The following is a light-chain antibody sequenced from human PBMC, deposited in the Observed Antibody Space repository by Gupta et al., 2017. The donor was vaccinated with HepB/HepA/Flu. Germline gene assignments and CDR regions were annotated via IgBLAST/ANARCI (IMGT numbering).Light chain of an antibody. CDR2: AAS. CDR1: QSISSY. J-gene: IGKJ2*01. V-gene: IGKV1-39*01. Sequence: DIQMTQSPSSLSASVGDRVTITCRASQSISSYLNWYQQKPGKAPKLLIYAASSLQSGVPSRFSGSGYGTDFTLTISSLQPEDFATYYCQQSYSTPPFLFGQGTKLEIK. CDR3: QQSYSTPPFL.